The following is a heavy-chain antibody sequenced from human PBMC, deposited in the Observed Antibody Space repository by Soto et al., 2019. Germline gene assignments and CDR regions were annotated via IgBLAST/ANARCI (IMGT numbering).Heavy chain of an antibody. CDR3: ASLQYLAAAGGSETDFDY. D-gene: IGHD6-13*01. V-gene: IGHV4-39*01. CDR1: GGSISSSSYY. CDR2: IYYSGST. Sequence: SETLSLTCTVSGGSISSSSYYWGWIRQPPGKGLEWIGSIYYSGSTYYNPSLKSRVTISVDTSKNQFSLKLSSVTAADTAVYYCASLQYLAAAGGSETDFDYWGQGTLVTVSS. J-gene: IGHJ4*02.